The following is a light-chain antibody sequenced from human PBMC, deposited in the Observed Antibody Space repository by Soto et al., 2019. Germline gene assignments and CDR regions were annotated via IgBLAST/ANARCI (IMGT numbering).Light chain of an antibody. J-gene: IGKJ1*01. V-gene: IGKV3-15*01. CDR1: HGVATN. CDR3: QEYDNWPPEGP. Sequence: AVTQSPGTLSVSPGERATVSCRVAHGVATNLAWYQQKPGQVPRLLIYGAFTRATGIPDRFSGSGSGTEFTLTISSLQSEDVAVYFCQEYDNWPPEGPFGQGTKVDIK. CDR2: GAF.